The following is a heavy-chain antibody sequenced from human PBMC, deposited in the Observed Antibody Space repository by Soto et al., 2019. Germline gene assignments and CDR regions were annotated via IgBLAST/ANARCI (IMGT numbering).Heavy chain of an antibody. J-gene: IGHJ6*02. Sequence: TLSLTCTVSGGSVSSGSYYWSWIRQPPGKGLEWIGYIYYSGSTNYNPSLKSRVTISVDTSKNQFSLKLSSVTAADTAVYYCARASLYCSGGSCCYGYYGMDVWGQGTTVTVSS. V-gene: IGHV4-61*01. CDR1: GGSVSSGSYY. D-gene: IGHD2-15*01. CDR3: ARASLYCSGGSCCYGYYGMDV. CDR2: IYYSGST.